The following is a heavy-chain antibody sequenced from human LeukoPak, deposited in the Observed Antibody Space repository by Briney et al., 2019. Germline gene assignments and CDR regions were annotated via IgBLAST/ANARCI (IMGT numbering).Heavy chain of an antibody. Sequence: QPGGSLRLSCAASGLTFSSYWMSWVRQAPGKGLEWVANIKQDGSEKYYVDSVKGRFTISRDNAKNSLYLQMNSLRAEDTAAYYCAGTLTYYYDSSGYMETYAFDIWGQGTMVTVSS. CDR1: GLTFSSYW. V-gene: IGHV3-7*01. J-gene: IGHJ3*02. CDR3: AGTLTYYYDSSGYMETYAFDI. D-gene: IGHD3-22*01. CDR2: IKQDGSEK.